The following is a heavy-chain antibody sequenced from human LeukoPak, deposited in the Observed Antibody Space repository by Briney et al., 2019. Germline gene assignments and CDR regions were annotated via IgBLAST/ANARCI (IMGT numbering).Heavy chain of an antibody. CDR3: ARESAGSSSFDY. D-gene: IGHD6-13*01. J-gene: IGHJ4*02. CDR1: GFTFSSYA. V-gene: IGHV3-23*01. Sequence: GGSLRLSCAASGFTFSSYAMSWVRQAPGKGLEWVSAISGSGGSTYYADSVKGRFTISRDNAKNTLYLQMNSLRAEDTAVYYCARESAGSSSFDYWGQGTLVTVSS. CDR2: ISGSGGST.